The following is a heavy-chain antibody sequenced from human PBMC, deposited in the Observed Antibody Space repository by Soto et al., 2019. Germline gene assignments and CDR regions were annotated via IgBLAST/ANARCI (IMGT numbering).Heavy chain of an antibody. D-gene: IGHD7-27*01. CDR1: GYSFTSYL. Sequence: GESLKISCKGSGYSFTSYLIGWVRQMPGKGPEGKGIIYPGDSDTRYSPSFQGQVTISADKSISTAYLQWSSLKASDTAMYYCARLPPAWGDYYYYMDVWGKGTTVTVSS. J-gene: IGHJ6*03. CDR3: ARLPPAWGDYYYYMDV. CDR2: IYPGDSDT. V-gene: IGHV5-51*01.